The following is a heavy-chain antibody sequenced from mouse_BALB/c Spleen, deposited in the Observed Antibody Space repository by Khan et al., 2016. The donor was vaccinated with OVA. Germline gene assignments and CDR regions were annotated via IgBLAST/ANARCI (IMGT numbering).Heavy chain of an antibody. CDR1: GYTFINYW. V-gene: IGHV1-7*01. J-gene: IGHJ2*01. D-gene: IGHD1-1*01. CDR3: ARRGLRWDLDY. Sequence: QVQLQQSGAELAKPGASVKMSCKASGYTFINYWILWVKQRPGQGLEWIGYINTSTGYTAYTQNFKDKFTFTADTSSSTAYMQLSSLTSEDSAVYYCARRGLRWDLDYWGQGTTLTVSS. CDR2: INTSTGYT.